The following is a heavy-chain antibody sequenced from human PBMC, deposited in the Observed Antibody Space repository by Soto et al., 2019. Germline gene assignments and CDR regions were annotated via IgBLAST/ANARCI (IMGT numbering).Heavy chain of an antibody. V-gene: IGHV4-39*01. Sequence: SETLSLTCSVSGGSISSSSHYWGWIRQPPGKGLEWIGNIYYTGSTYYNPSLKSRVTISVDTSKNQFSLKLSSVTAADTAVYYCVLLYIIAAPTAIPSFWGQGSPVTGSS. CDR1: GGSISSSSHY. J-gene: IGHJ4*02. CDR2: IYYTGST. CDR3: VLLYIIAAPTAIPSF. D-gene: IGHD2-2*02.